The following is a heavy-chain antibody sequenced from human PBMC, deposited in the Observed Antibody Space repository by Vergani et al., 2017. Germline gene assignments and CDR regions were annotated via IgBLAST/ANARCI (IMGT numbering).Heavy chain of an antibody. Sequence: EVQLLESGGGLVQPGGSLRLSCAASGFTFSTYAMTWVRQAPGKGLEWVSTISSDGGSTYYADSVKGRFTISRDNSKNTLSLQMNSLTAEDTAIYYCAEPQGTSAYYYGGFDSWGRESWSPSPQ. J-gene: IGHJ4*02. CDR3: AEPQGTSAYYYGGFDS. V-gene: IGHV3-23*01. CDR2: ISSDGGST. D-gene: IGHD3-22*01. CDR1: GFTFSTYA.